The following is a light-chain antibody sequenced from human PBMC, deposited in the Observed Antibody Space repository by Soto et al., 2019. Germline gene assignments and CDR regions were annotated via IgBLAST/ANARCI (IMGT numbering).Light chain of an antibody. CDR1: QSVRSTY. Sequence: EIVLTQFPGTLCLSPGERATLSCRASQSVRSTYLAWYQQKPGQAPRLLIYGASSRATGIPDRFSGSGSGTDFTLTISRLEPEDSAVYYCQHFGSSPWTFGQGTKVEIK. CDR3: QHFGSSPWT. J-gene: IGKJ1*01. CDR2: GAS. V-gene: IGKV3-20*01.